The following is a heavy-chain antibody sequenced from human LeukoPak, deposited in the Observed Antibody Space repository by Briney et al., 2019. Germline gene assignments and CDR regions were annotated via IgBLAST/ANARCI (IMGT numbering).Heavy chain of an antibody. CDR3: ARGRAYYYYYGMDV. V-gene: IGHV1-69*04. Sequence: GSSVKVSCTASGGTFSSYAISWVRQAPGQGLEWMGRIIPILGIANYAQKFQGRVTITADKSTSTAYMELSSLRSEDTAVYYCARGRAYYYYYGMDVWGQGTTVTVSS. CDR1: GGTFSSYA. CDR2: IIPILGIA. J-gene: IGHJ6*02.